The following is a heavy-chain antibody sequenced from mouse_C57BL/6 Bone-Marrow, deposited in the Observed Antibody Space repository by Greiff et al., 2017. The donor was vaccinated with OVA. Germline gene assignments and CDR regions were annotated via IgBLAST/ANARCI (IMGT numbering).Heavy chain of an antibody. CDR2: INPSSGYT. V-gene: IGHV1-7*01. CDR3: ERDHYYGSSYDWFAY. CDR1: GYTFTSYW. D-gene: IGHD1-1*01. J-gene: IGHJ3*01. Sequence: QVQLQQSGAELAKPGASVKLSCKASGYTFTSYWMHWVKQRPGQGLEWIGYINPSSGYTKYNQKFKDKATLTADKSSSTAYMQLSSLTYEDSAVXYGERDHYYGSSYDWFAYWGQGTLVTVSA.